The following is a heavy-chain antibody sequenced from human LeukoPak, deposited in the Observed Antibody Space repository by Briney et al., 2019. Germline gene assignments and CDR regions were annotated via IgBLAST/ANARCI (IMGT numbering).Heavy chain of an antibody. CDR1: GGTFSSYA. CDR2: IIPIFGTA. V-gene: IGHV1-69*01. D-gene: IGHD3-10*01. J-gene: IGHJ4*02. CDR3: APYGSGGRDY. Sequence: SVKVSCKASGGTFSSYAISWVRQAPGQGLEWTGGIIPIFGTANYAQKFQGRVTITADESTSTAYMELSSLRSEDTAVYYCAPYGSGGRDYWGQGTPVTVSS.